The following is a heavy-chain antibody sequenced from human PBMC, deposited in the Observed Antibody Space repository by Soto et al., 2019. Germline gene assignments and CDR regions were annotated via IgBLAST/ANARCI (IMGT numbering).Heavy chain of an antibody. CDR3: ARDLLYYYDSSGYPYNWFDP. V-gene: IGHV4-30-4*01. J-gene: IGHJ5*02. Sequence: LSLTCTVSGGSISSGDYYWSWIRQPPGKGLEWIGYIYYSGSTYYNPSLKSRVTISVDTSKNQFSLKLSSVTAADTAVYYCARDLLYYYDSSGYPYNWFDPWGQGTPVTVSS. CDR2: IYYSGST. CDR1: GGSISSGDYY. D-gene: IGHD3-22*01.